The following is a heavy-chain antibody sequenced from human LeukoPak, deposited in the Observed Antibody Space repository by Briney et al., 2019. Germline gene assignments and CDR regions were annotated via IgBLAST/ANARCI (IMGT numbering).Heavy chain of an antibody. Sequence: ASVKVSCKASGYTFTCYDINGVRQAPGQGLEWMGWISAYNGNTNYAQKLQGRVTMTTDTSTSTAYMELRSLRSDDTAVYYCARDSGVRGSSGSLNYWGQGTLVTVSS. CDR3: ARDSGVRGSSGSLNY. CDR1: GYTFTCYD. D-gene: IGHD3-22*01. CDR2: ISAYNGNT. V-gene: IGHV1-18*01. J-gene: IGHJ4*02.